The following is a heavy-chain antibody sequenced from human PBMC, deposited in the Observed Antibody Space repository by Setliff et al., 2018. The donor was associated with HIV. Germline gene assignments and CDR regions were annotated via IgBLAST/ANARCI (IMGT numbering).Heavy chain of an antibody. V-gene: IGHV4-34*01. CDR2: IDQSGST. CDR1: GGSFSGYS. CDR3: ARGLGGYCSGVSCYEADH. Sequence: PSETLSLTCAVYGGSFSGYSWTWIRQPPGKGLEWIGEIDQSGSTNYNPSLKSRVTTSVDTSKNQFSLRLSSVTAADTAVYYCARGLGGYCSGVSCYEADHWGQGTLVTVSS. D-gene: IGHD2-15*01. J-gene: IGHJ5*02.